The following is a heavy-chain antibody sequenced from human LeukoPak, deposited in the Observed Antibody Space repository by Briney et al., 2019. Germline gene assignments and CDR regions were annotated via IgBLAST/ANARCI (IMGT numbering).Heavy chain of an antibody. Sequence: ASVKVSCKASGYTFTGYYMHWVRQAPGQGLEWMGWINPNSGGTNYAQKFQGWVTMTRDTSISTAYMELSRLRSDDTAVYYCARSKRIIVGATGYFDYWGQGTLVTVSS. D-gene: IGHD1-26*01. V-gene: IGHV1-2*04. CDR3: ARSKRIIVGATGYFDY. CDR2: INPNSGGT. J-gene: IGHJ4*02. CDR1: GYTFTGYY.